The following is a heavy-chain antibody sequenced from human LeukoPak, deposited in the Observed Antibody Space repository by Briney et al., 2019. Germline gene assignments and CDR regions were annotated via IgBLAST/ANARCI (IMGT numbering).Heavy chain of an antibody. Sequence: SETLSLTCTVAGGSSDSGCYDWSWIRQPAGKGLEWVGRIYTSGSTNYNPSLKSRVTISVDTSKNQFSLQLTSVTAADTAVYYCARAMRVDRFFDYWGQGILVTVSS. CDR2: IYTSGST. V-gene: IGHV4-61*02. CDR3: ARAMRVDRFFDY. D-gene: IGHD5-12*01. J-gene: IGHJ4*02. CDR1: GGSSDSGCYD.